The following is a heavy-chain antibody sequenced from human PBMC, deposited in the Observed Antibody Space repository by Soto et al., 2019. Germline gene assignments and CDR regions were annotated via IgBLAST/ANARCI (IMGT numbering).Heavy chain of an antibody. Sequence: QVQLVESGGGVVQPGKSLRLSCAASGFTLRSYGMHWVRQAPGKGLEWLAVISYAESHKYYADSVKGRFTISRDTSKNALYLQMYSLRAEDTAVYYCAKEIFPRAVLDSSSAWGDYWGQGTAVTVSS. J-gene: IGHJ4*02. CDR1: GFTLRSYG. CDR2: ISYAESHK. V-gene: IGHV3-30*18. D-gene: IGHD6-6*01. CDR3: AKEIFPRAVLDSSSAWGDY.